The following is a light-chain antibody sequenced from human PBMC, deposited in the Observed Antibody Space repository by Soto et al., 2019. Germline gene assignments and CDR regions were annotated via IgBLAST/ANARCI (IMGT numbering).Light chain of an antibody. CDR2: DAS. J-gene: IGKJ2*01. V-gene: IGKV3-11*01. Sequence: EIVLTQSPATLSLSPGERATLSCWASQSVSNYLAWYQQKPGQAPRLLIYDASNRATGIPGRFSGSGSGTDFILTISSLEPEDFAVYYCQQRSRWPPTFGQGTKLEIK. CDR3: QQRSRWPPT. CDR1: QSVSNY.